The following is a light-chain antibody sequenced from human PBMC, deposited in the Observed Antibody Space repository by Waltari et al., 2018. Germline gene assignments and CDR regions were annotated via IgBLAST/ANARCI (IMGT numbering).Light chain of an antibody. CDR1: QSITNY. J-gene: IGKJ4*01. V-gene: IGKV1-39*01. CDR2: AAS. Sequence: DIQMTQSPSSLSAFVGDRVTITCRASQSITNYLNWYQQKPGKAPKLLIYAASSLQSGVPSRFSGSGSGTDFALTISSLQPEDFATYYCQQRDSLLVTFGGGTKVQI. CDR3: QQRDSLLVT.